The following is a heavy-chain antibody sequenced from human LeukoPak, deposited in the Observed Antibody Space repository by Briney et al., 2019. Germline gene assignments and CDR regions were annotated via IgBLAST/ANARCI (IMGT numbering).Heavy chain of an antibody. CDR3: ARDSGYSSGWGENAFDI. J-gene: IGHJ3*02. CDR2: ISVYNGNT. D-gene: IGHD6-19*01. V-gene: IGHV1-18*01. Sequence: ASVKVSCKASGYTFSIYGFSWVRQAPGQGLEWMGWISVYNGNTNYAQKFQGRVTITADESTSTAYMELSSLRSEDTAVYYCARDSGYSSGWGENAFDIWGQGTMVTVSS. CDR1: GYTFSIYG.